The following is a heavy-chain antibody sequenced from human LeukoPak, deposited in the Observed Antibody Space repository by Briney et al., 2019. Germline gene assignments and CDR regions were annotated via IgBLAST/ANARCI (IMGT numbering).Heavy chain of an antibody. Sequence: GGSLRLSCAASGFTFSSYEMNWVRQAPGKGLEWVSYISSSGSTTYYADSVKGRFTISRDNSKNTVYLQMNSLRAEDTAVYYCARDLDYYDSSGYYRWFDPWGQGTLVTVSS. V-gene: IGHV3-48*03. D-gene: IGHD3-22*01. CDR2: ISSSGSTT. J-gene: IGHJ5*02. CDR3: ARDLDYYDSSGYYRWFDP. CDR1: GFTFSSYE.